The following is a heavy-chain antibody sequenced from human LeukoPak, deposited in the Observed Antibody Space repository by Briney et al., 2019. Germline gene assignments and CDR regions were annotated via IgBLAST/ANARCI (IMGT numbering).Heavy chain of an antibody. V-gene: IGHV4-59*12. CDR2: IYYSGST. D-gene: IGHD3-22*01. CDR1: GGSISSYY. CDR3: ARRDSSGYERLWDAFDI. Sequence: PSETLSLTCTVSGGSISSYYWSWIRQPPGKGLEWIGYIYYSGSTNYNPSLKSRVTISVDTSKNQFSLKRSSVTAADTAVYYCARRDSSGYERLWDAFDIWGQGTMVTVSS. J-gene: IGHJ3*02.